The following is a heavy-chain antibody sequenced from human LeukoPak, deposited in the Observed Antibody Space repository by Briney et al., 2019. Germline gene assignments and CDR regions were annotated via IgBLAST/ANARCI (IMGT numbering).Heavy chain of an antibody. CDR3: TRDIPPYCSSTSCLVF. V-gene: IGHV3-49*04. CDR1: GFTFGDHA. D-gene: IGHD2-2*01. CDR2: IRSKAYGGTT. J-gene: IGHJ4*02. Sequence: GGSLRLSCTASGFTFGDHAMSWVRQAPGKGLEWVGFIRSKAYGGTTEYAASVKGRFTISRDDSKSIAYLQMNSLKTEDTAVYYCTRDIPPYCSSTSCLVFWGQGTLVTVSS.